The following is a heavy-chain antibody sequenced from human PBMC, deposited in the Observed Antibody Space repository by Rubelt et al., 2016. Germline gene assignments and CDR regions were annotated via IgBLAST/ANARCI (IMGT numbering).Heavy chain of an antibody. CDR2: IYYSGST. V-gene: IGHV4-31*02. CDR3: ARDPNAGGGGQWLVNFPMFDY. Sequence: EWIGYIYYSGSTYYNPSLKSRVTISVDTSKNQFSLKLSSVTAADTAVYYCARDPNAGGGGQWLVNFPMFDYWGQGTLVTVSS. J-gene: IGHJ4*02. D-gene: IGHD6-19*01.